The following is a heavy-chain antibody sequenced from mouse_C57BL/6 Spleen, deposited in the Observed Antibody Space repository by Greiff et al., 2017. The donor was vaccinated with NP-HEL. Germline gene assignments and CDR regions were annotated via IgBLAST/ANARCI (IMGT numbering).Heavy chain of an antibody. CDR3: ARDDDIWDY. CDR1: GYSITSGYY. Sequence: EVQLQQSGPGLVKPSQSLSLTCSVTGYSITSGYYWNWIRQFPGNKLEWMGYISYDGSNNYNPSLKNRISITRDTSKNQFFLKLNSVTTEDTATYYCARDDDIWDYWGQGTSVTVSS. CDR2: ISYDGSN. D-gene: IGHD2-12*01. V-gene: IGHV3-6*01. J-gene: IGHJ4*01.